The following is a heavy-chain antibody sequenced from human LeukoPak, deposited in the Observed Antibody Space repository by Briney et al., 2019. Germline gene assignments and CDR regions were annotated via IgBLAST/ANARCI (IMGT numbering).Heavy chain of an antibody. Sequence: PGGSLRLSCAASGFTVSSNYMSWVRQAPGKGLEWVSVIYSGGSTYYADSVKGRFTISIDNSKNTLYLQMNRLSAEDMAVYYCARDASVCSSTSCYGDVWGKGTTVTVSS. CDR1: GFTVSSNY. D-gene: IGHD2-2*01. V-gene: IGHV3-53*01. J-gene: IGHJ6*04. CDR2: IYSGGST. CDR3: ARDASVCSSTSCYGDV.